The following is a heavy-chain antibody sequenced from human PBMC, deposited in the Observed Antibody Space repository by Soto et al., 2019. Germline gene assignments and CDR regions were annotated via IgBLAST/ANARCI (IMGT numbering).Heavy chain of an antibody. J-gene: IGHJ4*02. CDR3: ARTYYDFWSGYFPLDY. D-gene: IGHD3-3*01. V-gene: IGHV3-49*03. CDR2: IRRNAYGGTT. CDR1: GFTFGDYA. Sequence: GGSLRLSCTASGFTFGDYAMSWFRQAPGKGLEWVGFIRRNAYGGTTEYAASVKGRFTISRDDSEGIAYLQMNGLKTEDTAVYYCARTYYDFWSGYFPLDYWGQGTLVTVSS.